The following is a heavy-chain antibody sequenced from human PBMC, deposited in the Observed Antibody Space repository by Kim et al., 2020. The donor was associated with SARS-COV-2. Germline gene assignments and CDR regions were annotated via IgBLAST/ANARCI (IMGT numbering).Heavy chain of an antibody. CDR3: ARDPPGCSGGSCYLDY. Sequence: FPGRVTMARDTSTSTVYMELSSLRSEDTAVYYCARDPPGCSGGSCYLDYWGQGTLVTVSS. D-gene: IGHD2-15*01. V-gene: IGHV1-46*01. J-gene: IGHJ4*02.